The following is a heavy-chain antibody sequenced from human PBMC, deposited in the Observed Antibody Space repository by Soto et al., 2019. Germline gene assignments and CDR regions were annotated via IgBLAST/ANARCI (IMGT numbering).Heavy chain of an antibody. CDR1: GFTFSTYE. V-gene: IGHV3-48*03. D-gene: IGHD6-13*01. CDR2: ISNSGDTI. CDR3: ARDGSRFDY. Sequence: EVHLVESGGGSVQPGGSLRLSCAASGFTFSTYEMNWVRQAPGKGLEWVSYISNSGDTIYYADSVKGRFTIFRDNAKNSLYLQMNSLRVEDTALYYCARDGSRFDYWGQGTLVTVSS. J-gene: IGHJ4*02.